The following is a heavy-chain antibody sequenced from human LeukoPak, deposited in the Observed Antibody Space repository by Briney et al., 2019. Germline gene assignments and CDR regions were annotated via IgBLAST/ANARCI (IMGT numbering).Heavy chain of an antibody. CDR2: IYYSGST. D-gene: IGHD3-22*01. V-gene: IGHV4-59*01. Sequence: SETLSLTCTVSGGSISSYYWSWIRQPPGKGLEWIGYIYYSGSTNYNPSLKSRVTISVDTSKNQFSLKLSSVTAADTAVYYCARAIQTSGYYAFDYWGQGTLVTVSS. CDR3: ARAIQTSGYYAFDY. J-gene: IGHJ4*02. CDR1: GGSISSYY.